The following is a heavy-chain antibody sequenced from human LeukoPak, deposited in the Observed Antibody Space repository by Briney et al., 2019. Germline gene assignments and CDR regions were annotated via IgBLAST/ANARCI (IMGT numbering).Heavy chain of an antibody. CDR1: GFTFSIYA. Sequence: QPGGSLRLSCAASGFTFSIYAMSRVRQAPGKGLEWVSSITSISSASFYADSVKGRFTISRDNSRDTLYLQMNSLRAEDTAVYYCARDGDGYPIWGQGTMVTVSS. V-gene: IGHV3-23*01. D-gene: IGHD5-24*01. J-gene: IGHJ3*02. CDR3: ARDGDGYPI. CDR2: ITSISSAS.